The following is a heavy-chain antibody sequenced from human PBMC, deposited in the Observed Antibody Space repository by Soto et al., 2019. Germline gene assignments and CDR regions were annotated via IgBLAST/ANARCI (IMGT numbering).Heavy chain of an antibody. Sequence: EVQLVESGGGLVQPGGSLRLSCAASGFTVSSNYMSWVRQAPGKGMEWVSVIYSGGSAYYADSVKGRFTISRDNSKNTLYLQMNSVRAEDTAVYSCARHGYSYGGGYFDYWGQGTLVTVSS. J-gene: IGHJ4*02. CDR1: GFTVSSNY. V-gene: IGHV3-66*04. D-gene: IGHD5-18*01. CDR2: IYSGGSA. CDR3: ARHGYSYGGGYFDY.